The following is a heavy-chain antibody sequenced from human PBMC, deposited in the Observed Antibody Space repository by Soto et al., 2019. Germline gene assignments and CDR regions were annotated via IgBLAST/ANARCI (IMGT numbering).Heavy chain of an antibody. CDR1: GFTFSSYW. CDR3: ARVVTGDHMIDY. Sequence: GESLKISCAASGFTFSSYWMHWVRQAPGKGLVWVSRINSDGSSTSYADSVKGRFTISRDNAKNTLYLQMNSLRAEDTAVYYCARVVTGDHMIDYWGQGTLVTVSS. J-gene: IGHJ4*02. D-gene: IGHD7-27*01. V-gene: IGHV3-74*01. CDR2: INSDGSST.